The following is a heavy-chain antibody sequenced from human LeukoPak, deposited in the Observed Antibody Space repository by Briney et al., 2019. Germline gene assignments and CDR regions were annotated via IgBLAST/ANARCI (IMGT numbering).Heavy chain of an antibody. J-gene: IGHJ4*02. D-gene: IGHD3-22*01. CDR1: GFTFDDYA. CDR3: AKDMRRGWYYYDSSGYYYDSCFDY. CDR2: ISGDGGST. Sequence: GGSLRLSCAASGFTFDDYAMHWVRQASGKGLEWVSLISGDGGSTYYADSVKGRSTISRDNSKNSLYLQMNSLRTEDTALYYCAKDMRRGWYYYDSSGYYYDSCFDYWGQGTLVTVSS. V-gene: IGHV3-43*02.